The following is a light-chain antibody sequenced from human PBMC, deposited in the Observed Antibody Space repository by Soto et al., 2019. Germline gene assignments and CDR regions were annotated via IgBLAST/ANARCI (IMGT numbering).Light chain of an antibody. CDR2: GAS. V-gene: IGKV3-20*01. Sequence: EIVLTQSPGTLSLSPGERATLFCRASQSFTTSQLAWYQQRPGQAPRVLIFGASSRATGIPDRFSGSGSGTDFTLTISRLVPEDSAVYDCQQYASSPRTFGQGTTVEIK. CDR1: QSFTTSQ. CDR3: QQYASSPRT. J-gene: IGKJ1*01.